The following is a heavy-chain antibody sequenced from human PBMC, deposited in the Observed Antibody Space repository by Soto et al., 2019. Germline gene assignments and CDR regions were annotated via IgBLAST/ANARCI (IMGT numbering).Heavy chain of an antibody. J-gene: IGHJ6*02. Sequence: PSETLSLTCSVYGGSFSCYYWSWIRQPPGKGLEWIGEINHSGSTNYNPSLKSRVTISVDTSKNQFSLKLSSVTAADTAVYYCASGXGQGYDFWSGYPYGMDVWGQGTTVTVSS. CDR3: ASGXGQGYDFWSGYPYGMDV. CDR1: GGSFSCYY. D-gene: IGHD3-3*01. V-gene: IGHV4-34*01. CDR2: INHSGST.